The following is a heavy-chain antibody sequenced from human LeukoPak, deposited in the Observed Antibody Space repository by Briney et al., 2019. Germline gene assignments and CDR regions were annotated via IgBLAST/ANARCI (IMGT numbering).Heavy chain of an antibody. Sequence: GGSLRLSCAASGFTFSSYAMSRVLQAPGKGLEWVSAISGSGGSTYYADSVKGRFTISRDNSKNTLYLQMNSLRAEDTAVYYCAKGGIRSFFVYWGQGTLVTVSS. CDR3: AKGGIRSFFVY. V-gene: IGHV3-23*01. J-gene: IGHJ4*02. D-gene: IGHD5-18*01. CDR1: GFTFSSYA. CDR2: ISGSGGST.